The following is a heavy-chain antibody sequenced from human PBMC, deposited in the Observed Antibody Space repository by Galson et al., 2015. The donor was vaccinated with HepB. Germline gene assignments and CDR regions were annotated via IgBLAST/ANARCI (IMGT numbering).Heavy chain of an antibody. V-gene: IGHV2-70*11. Sequence: PALVKPTQTLTLTCTFSGFSLSTSGMCVSWIRQPPGKALEWLARIGWDDDKYYSTSLKTRLTISKDTSKNQVVLTMTNMDPVDTATYYCARTYYDILTGYHFDYWGQGTLVTVSS. J-gene: IGHJ4*02. CDR3: ARTYYDILTGYHFDY. CDR2: IGWDDDK. D-gene: IGHD3-9*01. CDR1: GFSLSTSGMC.